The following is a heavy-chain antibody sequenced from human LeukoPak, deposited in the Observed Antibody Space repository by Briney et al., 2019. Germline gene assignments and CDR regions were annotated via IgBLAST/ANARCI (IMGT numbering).Heavy chain of an antibody. V-gene: IGHV4-30-2*01. J-gene: IGHJ2*01. Sequence: PSQTLSLTCTVSGGSISSGGYYWSWLRQPPGKGLEWIGYIYHSGSTYYNPSLKSRVTISVDRSKNQFSLKLSSVTAADTAVDYCARSYCSGGSCYSQGRWYFDLWGRGTLVTVSS. CDR2: IYHSGST. CDR1: GGSISSGGYY. CDR3: ARSYCSGGSCYSQGRWYFDL. D-gene: IGHD2-15*01.